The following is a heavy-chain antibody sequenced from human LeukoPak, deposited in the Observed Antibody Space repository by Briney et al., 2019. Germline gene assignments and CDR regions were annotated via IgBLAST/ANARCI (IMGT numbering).Heavy chain of an antibody. D-gene: IGHD3-22*01. CDR2: INHSGST. CDR1: GGSFSGYY. Sequence: SETLSLTCAVYGGSFSGYYWSWIRQPPGKGLEWIGEINHSGSTNYNPSLKSRVTISVDTSKNQFSLKLSPVTAADTAVYYCVRDKYDRSNYAYFDSWGHGTLVTVSS. J-gene: IGHJ4*01. V-gene: IGHV4-34*01. CDR3: VRDKYDRSNYAYFDS.